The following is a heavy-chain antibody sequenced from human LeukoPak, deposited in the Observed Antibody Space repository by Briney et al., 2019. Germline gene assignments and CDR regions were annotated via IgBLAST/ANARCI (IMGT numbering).Heavy chain of an antibody. V-gene: IGHV1-69*01. CDR3: ASWAPGSRYNWFDP. D-gene: IGHD3-10*01. Sequence: SSVKVSCKASGGTFSSYATSWVRQAPGQGLEWMGGIIPIFGTANYAQKFQGRVTITADESTSTAYMELSSLRSEDTAVYYCASWAPGSRYNWFDPWGQGTLVTVSS. CDR1: GGTFSSYA. J-gene: IGHJ5*02. CDR2: IIPIFGTA.